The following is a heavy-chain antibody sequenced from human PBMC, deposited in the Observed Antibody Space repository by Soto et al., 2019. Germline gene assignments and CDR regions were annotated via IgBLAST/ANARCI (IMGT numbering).Heavy chain of an antibody. V-gene: IGHV4-30-4*01. CDR2: IYYSGST. J-gene: IGHJ6*02. CDR1: GGSISSGDYY. D-gene: IGHD5-18*01. CDR3: ARSPYSYGYDYYYGMDV. Sequence: PSETLSLTCTVSGGSISSGDYYWIWIRQPPGKGLEWIGYIYYSGSTYYNPSLKSRVTISVDTSKNQFSLKLSSVTAADTAVYYCARSPYSYGYDYYYGMDVWGQGTTVTVSS.